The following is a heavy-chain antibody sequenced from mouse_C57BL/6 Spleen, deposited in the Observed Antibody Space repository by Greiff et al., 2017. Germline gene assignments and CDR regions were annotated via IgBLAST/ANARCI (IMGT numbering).Heavy chain of an antibody. Sequence: EVQLQQSGPELVKPGASVKISCKASGYTFTDYYMNWVKQSHGKSLEWIGDINPNNGGTSYNQKFKGKATLTVDKSSSTAYMELLSLTSEDSAVYYFARSGSPYWYFDVWGTGTTVTVSS. V-gene: IGHV1-26*01. J-gene: IGHJ1*03. CDR1: GYTFTDYY. CDR3: ARSGSPYWYFDV. CDR2: INPNNGGT. D-gene: IGHD3-1*01.